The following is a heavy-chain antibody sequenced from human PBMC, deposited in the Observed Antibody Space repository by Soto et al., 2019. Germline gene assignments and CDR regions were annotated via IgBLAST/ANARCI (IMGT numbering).Heavy chain of an antibody. D-gene: IGHD1-26*01. V-gene: IGHV3-23*01. CDR3: VKDGQSRNRYPCSDF. J-gene: IGHJ4*02. CDR2: VTGSCSST. Sequence: GVSLRVSCAASGVNFGSYAMSWVRQAQGKGLEWVSAVTGSCSSTYYADYVNGRFTIYRDNSKNTLSMQTNRLRAQDTDIYYCVKDGQSRNRYPCSDFWGQRP. CDR1: GVNFGSYA.